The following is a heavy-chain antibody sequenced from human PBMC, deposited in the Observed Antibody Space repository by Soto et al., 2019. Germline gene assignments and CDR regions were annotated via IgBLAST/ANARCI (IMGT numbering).Heavy chain of an antibody. J-gene: IGHJ4*02. Sequence: PSETLSLTCTVSGGSISSGGYYWSWIRQHPGKGLEWIGYIYYSGSTYYNPSLKSRVTISVDTSKNQFSLKLSSVTAADTAVYYCARGGSYYYGSGNPYYFDYWGQGTLVTVSS. D-gene: IGHD3-10*01. CDR2: IYYSGST. CDR1: GGSISSGGYY. V-gene: IGHV4-31*03. CDR3: ARGGSYYYGSGNPYYFDY.